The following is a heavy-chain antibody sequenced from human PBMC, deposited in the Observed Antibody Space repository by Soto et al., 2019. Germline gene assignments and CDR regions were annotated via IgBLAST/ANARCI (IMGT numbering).Heavy chain of an antibody. D-gene: IGHD6-13*01. V-gene: IGHV3-74*01. CDR1: GFTFSSYC. Sequence: VGSLRLSCAASGFTFSSYCMHWVRQAPGKGLVWVSRINSDGSSTSYADSVKGRFTISRDNAKNTLYLQMNSLRAEDTAVYYCARDGPDSRSWYTYYYYYGMDVWGQGTTVTVS. CDR2: INSDGSST. J-gene: IGHJ6*02. CDR3: ARDGPDSRSWYTYYYYYGMDV.